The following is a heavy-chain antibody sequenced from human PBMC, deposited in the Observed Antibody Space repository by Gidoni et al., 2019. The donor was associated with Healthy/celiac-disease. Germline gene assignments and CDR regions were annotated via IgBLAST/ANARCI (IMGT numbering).Heavy chain of an antibody. CDR1: GGSISSSSYY. V-gene: IGHV4-39*01. D-gene: IGHD1-26*01. Sequence: QLQLQESGPGLVKPSETLSLTCTVSGGSISSSSYYWGWIRQPPGKGLEWIGSIYYSGSTYYNPSLKSRVTISVDTSKNQFSLKLSSVTAADTAVYYCARAVGPVVGATTFDYWGQGTLVTVSS. J-gene: IGHJ4*02. CDR3: ARAVGPVVGATTFDY. CDR2: IYYSGST.